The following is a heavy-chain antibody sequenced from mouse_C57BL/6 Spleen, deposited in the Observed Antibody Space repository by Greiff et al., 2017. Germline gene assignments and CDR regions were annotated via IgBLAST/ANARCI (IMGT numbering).Heavy chain of an antibody. Sequence: ESGPGLVKPSQSLSLTCSVTGYSITSGYYWNWIRQFPGNKLEWMGYISYDGSNNYNPSLKNRISITRDTSKNQFFLKLNSMTTEDTATYYCARETPASAWFAYWGQGTLVTVSA. CDR2: ISYDGSN. D-gene: IGHD6-1*01. CDR1: GYSITSGYY. CDR3: ARETPASAWFAY. J-gene: IGHJ3*01. V-gene: IGHV3-6*01.